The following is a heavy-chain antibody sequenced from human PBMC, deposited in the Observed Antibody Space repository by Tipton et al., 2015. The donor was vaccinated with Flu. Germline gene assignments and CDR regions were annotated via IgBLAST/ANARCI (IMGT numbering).Heavy chain of an antibody. Sequence: TLSLTCAVSGYSISSGYYWGWIRQPPGKGLEWIGSIYHSGSTYYNPSLKSRVTISVDTSKNQFSLKLSSVTAADTAVYYCAREENGSGSYYMYYYGMDVWGQGTMVTVSS. CDR1: GYSISSGYY. CDR3: AREENGSGSYYMYYYGMDV. CDR2: IYHSGST. D-gene: IGHD3-10*01. J-gene: IGHJ6*02. V-gene: IGHV4-38-2*02.